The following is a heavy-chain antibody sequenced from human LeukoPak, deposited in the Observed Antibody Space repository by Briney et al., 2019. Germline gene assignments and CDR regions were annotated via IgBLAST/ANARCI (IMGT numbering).Heavy chain of an antibody. J-gene: IGHJ6*03. CDR1: GGSISSRNW. CDR2: IYHSGST. CDR3: ARVRRTYYYYMDV. V-gene: IGHV4-4*02. Sequence: SETLSLTCAVSGGSISSRNWWSWVRQPPGKGLEWIGEIYHSGSTNYNPSLKTRVTISVDKSKNQFSLKLSSVTAADTAVYYCARVRRTYYYYMDVWGKGTTVTVSS.